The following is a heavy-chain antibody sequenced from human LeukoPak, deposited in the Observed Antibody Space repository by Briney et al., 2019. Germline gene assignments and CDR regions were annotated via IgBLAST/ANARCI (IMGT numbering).Heavy chain of an antibody. Sequence: ASVKVSCKASGYTFTSYYMHWVRQAPGQGLEWMGIINPSGGSTSYAQKFQGRVTMTRDTSTSTVYMELSSLRSEDTAVYYCARREYSSGFTYYYYGMDVWGQGTTVTVFS. CDR2: INPSGGST. J-gene: IGHJ6*02. V-gene: IGHV1-46*01. CDR1: GYTFTSYY. CDR3: ARREYSSGFTYYYYGMDV. D-gene: IGHD6-19*01.